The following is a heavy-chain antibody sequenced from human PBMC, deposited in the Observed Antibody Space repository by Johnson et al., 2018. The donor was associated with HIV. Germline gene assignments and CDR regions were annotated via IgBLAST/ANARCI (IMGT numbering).Heavy chain of an antibody. J-gene: IGHJ3*02. Sequence: QVQLVESGGGLVKPGGSLRVSCAASGFTFSNYGMHWVRQATGKGLEWVAVISYDGSNKYYPDSVKGRFTISRDNSKNTLYLQINSLKTEDTAVYYCTTGFAAFDIWGQGTMVTVSS. V-gene: IGHV3-30*03. CDR1: GFTFSNYG. CDR2: ISYDGSNK. CDR3: TTGFAAFDI.